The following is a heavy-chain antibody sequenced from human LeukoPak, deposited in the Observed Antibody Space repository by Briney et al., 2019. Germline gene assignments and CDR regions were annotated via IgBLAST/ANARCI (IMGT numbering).Heavy chain of an antibody. CDR2: ISAYNGNT. V-gene: IGHV1-18*04. J-gene: IGHJ4*02. CDR1: GYTFTGYY. CDR3: ARDRGTVANDY. Sequence: ASVKVSCKASGYTFTGYYMHWVRQAPGQGLEWMGWISAYNGNTNYAQKLQGRVTMTTDTSTSTAYMELRSLRSDDTAVYYCARDRGTVANDYWGQGTLVTVSS. D-gene: IGHD4-23*01.